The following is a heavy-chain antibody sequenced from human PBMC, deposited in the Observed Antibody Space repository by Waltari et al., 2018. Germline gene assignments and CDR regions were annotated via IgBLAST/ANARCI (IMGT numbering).Heavy chain of an antibody. CDR1: GYTLTGYY. CDR3: ARDRSSSGWYYSY. D-gene: IGHD6-19*01. V-gene: IGHV1-2*06. CDR2: INPNSGGT. J-gene: IGHJ4*02. Sequence: QVQLVQSGAEVKKPGASVKVSCKASGYTLTGYYMTWVRQAPGQGLEWMGRINPNSGGTNYAQKFQGRVTMTRDTSISTAYMELSRLRSDDTAVYYCARDRSSSGWYYSYWGQGTLVTVSS.